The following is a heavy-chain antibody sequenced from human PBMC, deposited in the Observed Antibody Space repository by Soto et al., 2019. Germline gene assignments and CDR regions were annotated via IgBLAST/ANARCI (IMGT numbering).Heavy chain of an antibody. CDR2: IWYDGTNN. Sequence: GGSLRLSGSASAFTFSSHCMHCVRQAPSKDLKWVAVIWYDGTNNYYADSVKGRFTISRDNSKNTLYLQMNSMRDDDQGMYYCPRQGMPRGGVASDQVNFDCWGQGTMVTVSS. D-gene: IGHD3-10*01. CDR1: AFTFSSHC. J-gene: IGHJ4*02. V-gene: IGHV3-33*01. CDR3: PRQGMPRGGVASDQVNFDC.